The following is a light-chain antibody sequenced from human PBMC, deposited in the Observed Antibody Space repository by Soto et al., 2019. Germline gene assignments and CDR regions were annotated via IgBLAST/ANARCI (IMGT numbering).Light chain of an antibody. J-gene: IGLJ2*01. V-gene: IGLV2-23*02. CDR2: EVS. CDR1: SSDVGSYNL. Sequence: QSALTQPASVSGSPGQSITISCTGTSSDVGSYNLVSWYQQHPGKAPKHMSYEVSKRPSGVSNRFSGSKSGNTASLTISGRQAEDEADYYCCSYAGSSTLVFGGGTKLTVL. CDR3: CSYAGSSTLV.